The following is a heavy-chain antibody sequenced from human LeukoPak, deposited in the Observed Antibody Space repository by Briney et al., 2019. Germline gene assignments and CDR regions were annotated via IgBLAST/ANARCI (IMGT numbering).Heavy chain of an antibody. D-gene: IGHD3-10*01. Sequence: GVSVKVSCKASGYTFTSYGISWVRQAPGQGLEWMGWISAYNGNTNYAQKLQGRVTMTTDTSTSTAYMELRSLRSDDTAVYYCARGPYGSGSYYIPLDYWGQGTLVTVSS. V-gene: IGHV1-18*04. CDR3: ARGPYGSGSYYIPLDY. CDR2: ISAYNGNT. CDR1: GYTFTSYG. J-gene: IGHJ4*02.